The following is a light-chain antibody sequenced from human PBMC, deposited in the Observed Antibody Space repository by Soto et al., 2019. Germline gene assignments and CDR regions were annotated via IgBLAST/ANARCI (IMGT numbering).Light chain of an antibody. J-gene: IGKJ1*01. CDR3: QQYSSSPPHLGLRWT. V-gene: IGKV3-20*01. CDR2: GAS. Sequence: EIVLTQSPGTLSLSPGERATLSCRASQSVSSSYLAWYQKKRGQAPRLLIYGASSRATGIPDRFSGSGSGTDFTLTISRLEPEDFAVYYYQQYSSSPPHLGLRWTFGQWTKVEIK. CDR1: QSVSSSY.